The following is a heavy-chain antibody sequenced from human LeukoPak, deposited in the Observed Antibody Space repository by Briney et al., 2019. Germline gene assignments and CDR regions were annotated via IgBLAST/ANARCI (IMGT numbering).Heavy chain of an antibody. CDR2: ISYDGSNK. CDR3: ARDPSFGLGSHLYYGMDV. V-gene: IGHV3-30*04. CDR1: GFTFSTFA. J-gene: IGHJ6*02. D-gene: IGHD3-10*01. Sequence: PGGSLRLSCAASGFTFSTFAIHWVRQAPGRGLEWVAVISYDGSNKYYADSMKGRFTISRDNSKNTLYLQMNSLRAEDTAVYYCARDPSFGLGSHLYYGMDVWGQGTTVTVSS.